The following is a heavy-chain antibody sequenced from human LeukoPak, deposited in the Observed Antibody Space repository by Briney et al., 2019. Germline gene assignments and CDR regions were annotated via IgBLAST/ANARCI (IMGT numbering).Heavy chain of an antibody. CDR3: ARPGSCSSTSCYPYYYGMDV. CDR2: INAGNGNT. CDR1: GYTFTSYA. D-gene: IGHD2-2*01. Sequence: ASVKVSCKASGYTFTSYAMHWVRQAPGQRLEWMGWINAGNGNTKYSQKFQGRVTITRDTSASTAYMELSSLRSEDTAVYYCARPGSCSSTSCYPYYYGMDVWGQGTTVTVSS. V-gene: IGHV1-3*01. J-gene: IGHJ6*02.